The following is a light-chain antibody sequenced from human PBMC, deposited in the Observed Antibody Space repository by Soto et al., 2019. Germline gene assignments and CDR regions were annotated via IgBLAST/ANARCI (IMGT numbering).Light chain of an antibody. V-gene: IGKV1-12*01. Sequence: DIQMTQSPSFVSASVGDKVTVTCRASQGISNWLAWYQHKPGEAPKLLIYTASTLASGVPSRFIGSGAETDFTLTISSLQPEDVATYYCQQASAFPITFGQGTRLEI. CDR2: TAS. CDR1: QGISNW. J-gene: IGKJ5*01. CDR3: QQASAFPIT.